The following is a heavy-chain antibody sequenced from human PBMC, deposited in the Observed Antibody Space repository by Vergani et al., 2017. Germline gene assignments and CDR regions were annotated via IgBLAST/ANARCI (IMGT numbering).Heavy chain of an antibody. V-gene: IGHV1-18*04. J-gene: IGHJ3*02. Sequence: QVQLVQSGAEVKKPGASVKVSCKASGYTFTSYGISWVRQAPGQGLEWMGWISAYNGNTNYAQKLQGRVTMTTDTSTSTAYMELRSLRSDDTAVYYCARARCSGGSCYSFDAFDIWGQGTMVTVSS. CDR2: ISAYNGNT. D-gene: IGHD2-15*01. CDR3: ARARCSGGSCYSFDAFDI. CDR1: GYTFTSYG.